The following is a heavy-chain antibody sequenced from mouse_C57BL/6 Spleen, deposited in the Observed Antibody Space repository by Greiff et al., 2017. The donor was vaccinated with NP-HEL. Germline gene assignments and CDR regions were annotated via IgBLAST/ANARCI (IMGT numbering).Heavy chain of an antibody. Sequence: VQLQQSGPELVKPGASVKISCKASGYTFTDYYMNWVKQSHGKSLEWIGDINPNNGGTSYKQKFKGKATLTVDKSSSTAYMELRSLTSEDSAVYYCARRTTYYAMDYWGQGTSVTVSS. D-gene: IGHD2-13*01. CDR1: GYTFTDYY. J-gene: IGHJ4*01. CDR3: ARRTTYYAMDY. CDR2: INPNNGGT. V-gene: IGHV1-26*01.